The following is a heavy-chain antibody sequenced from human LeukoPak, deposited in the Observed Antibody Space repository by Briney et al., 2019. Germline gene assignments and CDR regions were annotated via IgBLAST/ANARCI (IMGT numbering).Heavy chain of an antibody. CDR2: INHSGST. CDR1: GGSFRGYY. J-gene: IGHJ3*02. V-gene: IGHV4-34*01. Sequence: KPSETLSLTCAVYGGSFRGYYWSWIRQPPGKGLEWIGEINHSGSTNYNPSLKSRVTISVDTSKNQFYLKLSSVTAADTAVYYCAKGSGVVPAAWGLRFGDAFYIWGQGTMVTVSS. D-gene: IGHD2-2*01. CDR3: AKGSGVVPAAWGLRFGDAFYI.